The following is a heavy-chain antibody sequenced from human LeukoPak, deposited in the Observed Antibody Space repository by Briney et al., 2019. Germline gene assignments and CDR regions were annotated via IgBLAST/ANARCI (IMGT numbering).Heavy chain of an antibody. CDR3: ARGRAFYCSSTSCLNWFDP. CDR1: GGSISSGGYY. V-gene: IGHV4-30-2*01. D-gene: IGHD2-2*01. CDR2: IYHSGST. J-gene: IGHJ5*02. Sequence: PSETLSLTCTVSGGSISSGGYYWSWIRQPPGKGLEWIGYIYHSGSTYYNPSLKSRVTISVDRSKNQFSLKLSSVTAADTAVYYCARGRAFYCSSTSCLNWFDPWGQGTLVAVSS.